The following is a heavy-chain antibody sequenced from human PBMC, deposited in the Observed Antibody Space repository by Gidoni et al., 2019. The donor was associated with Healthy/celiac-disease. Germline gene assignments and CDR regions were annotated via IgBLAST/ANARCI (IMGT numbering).Heavy chain of an antibody. J-gene: IGHJ6*03. CDR3: ARDKGIAAAGQSYYYYYMDV. CDR1: GFTFSSYS. CDR2: ISSSSSYI. D-gene: IGHD6-13*01. V-gene: IGHV3-21*01. Sequence: EVQLVESGGGLVKPGGSLRLSCAASGFTFSSYSMNWVRQAPGKGLEWVSSISSSSSYIYYADSVKGRFTISRDNAKNSLYLQMNSLRAEDTAVYYCARDKGIAAAGQSYYYYYMDVWGKGTTVTVSS.